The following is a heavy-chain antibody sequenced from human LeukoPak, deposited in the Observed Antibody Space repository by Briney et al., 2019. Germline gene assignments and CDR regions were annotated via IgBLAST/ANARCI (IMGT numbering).Heavy chain of an antibody. CDR2: IIPIFGTA. CDR1: GFTFSSYA. J-gene: IGHJ5*02. CDR3: AIRPLKYCSGGSCHNWFDP. Sequence: GGSLRLSCAASGFTFSSYAISWVRQAPGQGLEWMGGIIPIFGTANYAQKFQGRVTITADKSTSTAYMELSSLRSEDTAVYYCAIRPLKYCSGGSCHNWFDPWGQGTLVTVSS. D-gene: IGHD2-15*01. V-gene: IGHV1-69*06.